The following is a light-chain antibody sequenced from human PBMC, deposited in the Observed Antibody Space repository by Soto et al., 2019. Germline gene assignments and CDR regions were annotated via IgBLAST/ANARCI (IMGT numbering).Light chain of an antibody. CDR2: DAS. J-gene: IGKJ1*01. Sequence: EIVLTQSPGTLSLSPGERATLSCRATESVVSNYLAWYQLKPGQAPRLLIYDASSRATGIPARFSGSGSGTDFTLTISSLEPEDFALYYCQQYNDWPLTFGQGTKVDIK. CDR1: ESVVSNY. CDR3: QQYNDWPLT. V-gene: IGKV3-11*01.